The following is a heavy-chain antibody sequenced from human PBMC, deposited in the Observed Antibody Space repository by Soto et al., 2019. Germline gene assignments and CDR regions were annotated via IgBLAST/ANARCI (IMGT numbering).Heavy chain of an antibody. CDR3: AKETSITIFGVVIGRNPLDY. CDR1: GFTFSSYG. V-gene: IGHV3-30*18. D-gene: IGHD3-3*01. CDR2: ISYDGSNK. Sequence: QVQLVESGGGVVQPGRSLRLSCAASGFTFSSYGMHWVRQAPGKGLEWVAFISYDGSNKYYADSVKGRFTISRDNSKNTLYLQMNSLRAEDTAVYYCAKETSITIFGVVIGRNPLDYWGQGTLVTVSS. J-gene: IGHJ4*02.